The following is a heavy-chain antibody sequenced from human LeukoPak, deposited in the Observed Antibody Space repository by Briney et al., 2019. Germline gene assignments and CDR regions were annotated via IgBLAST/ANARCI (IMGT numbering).Heavy chain of an antibody. D-gene: IGHD3-9*01. CDR3: ARDFYDILTGSWDWFDP. V-gene: IGHV4-4*07. Sequence: SETLSLTCTVSGGSISSYYWSWIRQPAGKGLEWIGRIYTSGSTNYNPSLKSRVTMSVDTSKNQFSLKLSSVTAADTAVYYCARDFYDILTGSWDWFDPWGQGILVTVSS. J-gene: IGHJ5*02. CDR2: IYTSGST. CDR1: GGSISSYY.